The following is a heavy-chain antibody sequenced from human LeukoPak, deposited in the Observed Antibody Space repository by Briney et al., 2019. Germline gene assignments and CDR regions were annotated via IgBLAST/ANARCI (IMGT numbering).Heavy chain of an antibody. J-gene: IGHJ4*02. V-gene: IGHV3-13*01. D-gene: IGHD6-13*01. CDR2: IGTAGDT. CDR3: ARRARYSSTWYSLYYFDY. CDR1: GFTFSSYD. Sequence: PGGSLRISCAASGFTFSSYDMHGVRHATGKGLEWVSAIGTAGDTYYPGSVKGRFTISRENAKNSLYLQMNSLRAGDTAVYYCARRARYSSTWYSLYYFDYWGQGTLVTVSS.